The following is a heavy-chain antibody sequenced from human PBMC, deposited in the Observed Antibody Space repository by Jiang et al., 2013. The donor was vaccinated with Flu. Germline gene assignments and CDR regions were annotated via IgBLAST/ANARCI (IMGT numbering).Heavy chain of an antibody. Sequence: VQLLESGGGLVQPGGSLRLSCAASGFTVSSNYMSWVRQAPGKGLEWVSVIYSGGSTYYADSVKGRFTISRDNSKNTLYLQMNSLRAEDTAVYYCARSALIYGDSFDYWGQGTLVTVSS. J-gene: IGHJ4*02. V-gene: IGHV3-66*01. CDR1: GFTVSSNY. CDR2: IYSGGST. CDR3: ARSALIYGDSFDY. D-gene: IGHD4-17*01.